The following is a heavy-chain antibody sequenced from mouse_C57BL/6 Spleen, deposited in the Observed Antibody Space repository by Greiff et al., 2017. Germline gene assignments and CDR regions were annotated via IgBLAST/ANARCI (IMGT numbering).Heavy chain of an antibody. D-gene: IGHD1-3*01. V-gene: IGHV1-55*01. J-gene: IGHJ3*01. CDR2: IYPGSGST. Sequence: QVQLQQPGAELVKPGASVKMSCKASGYTFTSYWITWVKQRPGQGLEWIGDIYPGSGSTNYKEKFKSKATLTVDTSSRTAYMQLSSLTSEDSAVYYCARDPAGSSFAYWGQGTLVTVSA. CDR1: GYTFTSYW. CDR3: ARDPAGSSFAY.